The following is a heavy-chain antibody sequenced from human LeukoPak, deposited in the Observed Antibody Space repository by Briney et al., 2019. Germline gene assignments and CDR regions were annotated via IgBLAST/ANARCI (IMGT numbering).Heavy chain of an antibody. V-gene: IGHV3-30-3*01. CDR2: ISYDGSNK. Sequence: GGSLRLSCAASGFTFDDYAMHWVRQAPGKGLEWVAVISYDGSNKYYADSVKGRFTISRDNSKNTLYLQMNSLRAEDTAVYYCAGLSMVRGVNYLDYWGQGTLVTVSS. J-gene: IGHJ4*02. CDR3: AGLSMVRGVNYLDY. D-gene: IGHD3-10*01. CDR1: GFTFDDYA.